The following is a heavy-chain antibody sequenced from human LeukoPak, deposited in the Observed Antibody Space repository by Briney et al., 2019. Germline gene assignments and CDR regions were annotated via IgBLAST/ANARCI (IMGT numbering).Heavy chain of an antibody. D-gene: IGHD6-19*01. CDR2: IKSEGAGGTI. Sequence: KAGGSLRPSCAASGFTVSKAFMAWVRQAPGKGLEWVGRIKSEGAGGTIEYAAPVKGCFIISRDDSKNTLYLQMNSLKPEDTGVYYCTTDNGVPGTFPSVGYWGQGALVTVSS. CDR1: GFTVSKAF. V-gene: IGHV3-15*01. J-gene: IGHJ4*02. CDR3: TTDNGVPGTFPSVGY.